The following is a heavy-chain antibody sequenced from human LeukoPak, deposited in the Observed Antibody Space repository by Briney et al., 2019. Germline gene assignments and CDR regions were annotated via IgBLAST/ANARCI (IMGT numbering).Heavy chain of an antibody. V-gene: IGHV3-21*01. J-gene: IGHJ4*02. D-gene: IGHD6-19*01. CDR1: GFTFSSYS. CDR3: ARRYVAVADYFDY. Sequence: GGSLRLSCAASGFTFSSYSMNWVRQAPGKGLEWVSSITNSSSYIYYADSVKGRFTISRDNAKNSLHLQMNSLRAEDTAVYYCARRYVAVADYFDYWGQGTLVTVSS. CDR2: ITNSSSYI.